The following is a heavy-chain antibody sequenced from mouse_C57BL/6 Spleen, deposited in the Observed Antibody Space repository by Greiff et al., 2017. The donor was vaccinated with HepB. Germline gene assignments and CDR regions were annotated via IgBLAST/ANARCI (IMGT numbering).Heavy chain of an antibody. CDR2: IRSKSNNYAT. V-gene: IGHV10-1*01. J-gene: IGHJ4*01. CDR3: VSSHYAMDY. Sequence: DVKLQESGGGLVQPKGSLKLSCAASGFSFNTYAMNWVRQAPGKGLEWVARIRSKSNNYATYYADSVKDRFTISRDDSESMLYLQMNNLKTEDTAMYYCVSSHYAMDYWGQGTSVTVSS. D-gene: IGHD6-1*01. CDR1: GFSFNTYA.